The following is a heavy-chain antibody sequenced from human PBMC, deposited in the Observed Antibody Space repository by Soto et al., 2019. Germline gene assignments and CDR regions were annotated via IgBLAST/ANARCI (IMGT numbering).Heavy chain of an antibody. CDR3: ARDMLSVGPRANDASDV. Sequence: QVQLVQSGAEVRKPGASVNISCRASGFSFSDNLINWVRQAPGQGLEWMGWINPDNGNTRYSETFKGRVTISRHSSASIGYVEVSDLTSEDTAVYYCARDMLSVGPRANDASDVWGQGTMVTVSS. CDR2: INPDNGNT. J-gene: IGHJ3*01. CDR1: GFSFSDNL. D-gene: IGHD2-8*01. V-gene: IGHV1-3*01.